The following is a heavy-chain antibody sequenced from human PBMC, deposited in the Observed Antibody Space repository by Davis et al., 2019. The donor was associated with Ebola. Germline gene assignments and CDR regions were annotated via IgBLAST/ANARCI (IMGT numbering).Heavy chain of an antibody. CDR2: IYYSGAT. V-gene: IGHV4-59*08. D-gene: IGHD3-16*01. CDR1: GGPISGYY. J-gene: IGHJ6*02. Sequence: SETLSLTCTVSGGPISGYYWSWIRQPPGKGLEWMGYIYYSGATNHIPSLKSRVTMSVDVPRKQVSLTLSSVTAAATAVYYCARHDGRLSASGWFSYYYGLDVWGQGTTVTVSS. CDR3: ARHDGRLSASGWFSYYYGLDV.